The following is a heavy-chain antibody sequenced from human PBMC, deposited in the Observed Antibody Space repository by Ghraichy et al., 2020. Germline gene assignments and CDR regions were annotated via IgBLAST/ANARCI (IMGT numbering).Heavy chain of an antibody. Sequence: ASVKVSCKASGYTFTSYGISWVRQAPGQGLEWMGWISAYNGNTNYAQKLQGRVTMTTDTSTSTAYMELRSLRSDDTAVYYCARDWAHIVATIRFPENYYYYYGMDVWGQGTTVTVSS. CDR1: GYTFTSYG. J-gene: IGHJ6*02. CDR2: ISAYNGNT. CDR3: ARDWAHIVATIRFPENYYYYYGMDV. D-gene: IGHD5-12*01. V-gene: IGHV1-18*01.